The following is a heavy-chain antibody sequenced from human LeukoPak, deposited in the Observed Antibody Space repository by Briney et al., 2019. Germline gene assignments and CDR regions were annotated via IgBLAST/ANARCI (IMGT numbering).Heavy chain of an antibody. V-gene: IGHV3-7*01. CDR2: IKQDGSEE. CDR3: AKDSHYAFDY. CDR1: VFTFSNYW. J-gene: IGHJ4*02. D-gene: IGHD3-16*01. Sequence: GGSLRLSCAASVFTFSNYWMSWVRQAPGKGLEWVANIKQDGSEEYYVDSVRGRFTISRDNARNSLYLQMNSLRAEDTAMYYCAKDSHYAFDYWGQGTLVTVSS.